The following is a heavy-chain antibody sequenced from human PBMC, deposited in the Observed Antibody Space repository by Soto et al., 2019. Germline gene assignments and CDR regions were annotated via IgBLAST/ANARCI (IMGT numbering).Heavy chain of an antibody. V-gene: IGHV3-48*01. J-gene: IGHJ4*02. CDR3: ARPRPFYY. Sequence: PAGSLRLSCAASGFTFSDYSMNWVRQAPGKGLEWLSYISRDSSIIYYAESVKGRFTLSRDNAMSSLSLQMNSLSAEDTALYYCARPRPFYYWGLGTLVTVSS. CDR1: GFTFSDYS. CDR2: ISRDSSII.